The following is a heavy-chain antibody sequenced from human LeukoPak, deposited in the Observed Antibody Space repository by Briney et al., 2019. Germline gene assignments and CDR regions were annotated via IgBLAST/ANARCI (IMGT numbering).Heavy chain of an antibody. V-gene: IGHV3-21*01. Sequence: GGSLRLSCAASGFTFSSYSMNWVRQAPGKGLEWVSPISSSSSYIYYADSVKGRFTISRDNAKNSLYLQMNSLRAEDTAVYYCARWSQEWPNYYYGMDVWGQGTTVTVSS. CDR3: ARWSQEWPNYYYGMDV. D-gene: IGHD3-3*01. CDR2: ISSSSSYI. CDR1: GFTFSSYS. J-gene: IGHJ6*02.